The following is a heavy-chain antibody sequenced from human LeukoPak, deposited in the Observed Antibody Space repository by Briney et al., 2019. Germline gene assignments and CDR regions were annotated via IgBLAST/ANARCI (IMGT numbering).Heavy chain of an antibody. Sequence: ASVKVSCKASGYTFTGYYMHWVRQAPGQGLEWMGWINPNSGGTNYAQKFQGRVTMTRDTSISTAYMELSRLRSDDTAVYYCARGGPNWQWVDNYYYYYGMDVWGQGTTVTVSS. CDR2: INPNSGGT. J-gene: IGHJ6*02. CDR3: ARGGPNWQWVDNYYYYYGMDV. V-gene: IGHV1-2*02. CDR1: GYTFTGYY. D-gene: IGHD6-19*01.